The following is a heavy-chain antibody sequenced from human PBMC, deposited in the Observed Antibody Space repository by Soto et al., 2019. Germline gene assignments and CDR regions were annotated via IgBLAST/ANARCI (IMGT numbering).Heavy chain of an antibody. CDR2: IKSKTDGGTT. D-gene: IGHD5-12*01. V-gene: IGHV3-15*01. CDR3: TTRFYSGSGYDYAWFDP. Sequence: GSLRLSCAASGFTFSNAWMSWVRQAPGKGLEWVGRIKSKTDGGTTDYAAPVKGRFTISRDDSKNTLYLQMNSLKTEDTAVYYCTTRFYSGSGYDYAWFDPWGQGTLVTVSS. CDR1: GFTFSNAW. J-gene: IGHJ5*02.